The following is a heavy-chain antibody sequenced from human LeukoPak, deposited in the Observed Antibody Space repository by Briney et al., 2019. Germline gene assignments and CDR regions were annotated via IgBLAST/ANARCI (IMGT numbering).Heavy chain of an antibody. CDR3: ASQSRPGSSSWFL. V-gene: IGHV1-8*01. CDR2: MNPNSGNT. CDR1: GYTFTSYD. Sequence: ASVKVSCKASGYTFTSYDINWVRHATGQGLEWMGWMNPNSGNTGYAQKLQGRVTMTRNTSISTAYMELSSLSSEDTAVYYCASQSRPGSSSWFLWGQGTLVTVSS. J-gene: IGHJ4*02. D-gene: IGHD6-13*01.